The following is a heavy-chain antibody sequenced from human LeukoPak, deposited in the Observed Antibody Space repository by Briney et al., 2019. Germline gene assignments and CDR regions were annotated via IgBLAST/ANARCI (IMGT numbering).Heavy chain of an antibody. CDR2: TYYRSKWYN. CDR3: ARVVAAGDYYYYYYMDV. V-gene: IGHV6-1*01. D-gene: IGHD1-26*01. CDR1: GDSVSSNSAA. J-gene: IGHJ6*03. Sequence: SQTLSLTCAISGDSVSSNSAAWNWIRQSPSRGLEWLGRTYYRSKWYNDYAVSAKSRITINPDTSKNQFSLQLNSVTPEDTAVYYCARVVAAGDYYYYYYMDVWGKGTTVTISS.